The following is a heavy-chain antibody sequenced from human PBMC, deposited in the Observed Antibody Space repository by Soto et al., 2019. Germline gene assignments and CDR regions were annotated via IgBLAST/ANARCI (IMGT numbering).Heavy chain of an antibody. CDR1: GGSISDNDYY. D-gene: IGHD2-8*02. V-gene: IGHV4-39*01. Sequence: QMQLQESGPGLVKPSETLSLTCTVSGGSISDNDYYWSWIRQPPGKGLEWIGTISHTGTAYYNPSLESRVAVSVGTAVNLFSLNLSSVPAAATAVYYCASLAYDATGVNVYGDDAFDLWGHGTMVTVSS. J-gene: IGHJ3*01. CDR3: ASLAYDATGVNVYGDDAFDL. CDR2: ISHTGTA.